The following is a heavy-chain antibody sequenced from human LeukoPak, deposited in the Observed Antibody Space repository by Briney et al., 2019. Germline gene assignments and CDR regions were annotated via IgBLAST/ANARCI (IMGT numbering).Heavy chain of an antibody. J-gene: IGHJ4*02. CDR3: ARGVVRFDY. CDR1: VFTFSAYT. V-gene: IGHV3-21*01. Sequence: PGGSLRLSCAASVFTFSAYTMNWVRQAPGKGLEWVSSITSSSTYIYYAESVKGRFTISRDNAKNSLYLQMTSLRGEDTAVYYCARGVVRFDYWGQGTLVTVSS. D-gene: IGHD4-23*01. CDR2: ITSSSTYI.